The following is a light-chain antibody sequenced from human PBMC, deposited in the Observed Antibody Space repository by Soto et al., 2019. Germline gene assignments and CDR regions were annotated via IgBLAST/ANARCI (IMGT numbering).Light chain of an antibody. CDR3: SSFAASNTWV. V-gene: IGLV2-8*01. Sequence: QSALTQPPSASGSPGQSVTISCTGTSSGVGAYNYVSWYQQHAGKAPKLVMYEVTKRPSGVPDRFSGSKSANTASLTVSGLQAEDEADYCCSSFAASNTWVFGGGTKLTVL. CDR1: SSGVGAYNY. J-gene: IGLJ3*02. CDR2: EVT.